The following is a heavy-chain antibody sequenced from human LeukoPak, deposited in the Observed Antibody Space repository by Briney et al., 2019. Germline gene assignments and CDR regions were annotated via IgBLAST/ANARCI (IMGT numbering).Heavy chain of an antibody. CDR3: ARGPYDILTGYYLSY. V-gene: IGHV3-21*01. CDR1: GFTFSSYS. D-gene: IGHD3-9*01. J-gene: IGHJ4*02. CDR2: ISSSSSYI. Sequence: GGSLRLSCAASGFTFSSYSMNWVRQAPGKGLEWVSSISSSSSYIYYADSVKGRFTISRDNAKNSLYLQMNSLRAEDTAVYYCARGPYDILTGYYLSYWGQGTLVTVSS.